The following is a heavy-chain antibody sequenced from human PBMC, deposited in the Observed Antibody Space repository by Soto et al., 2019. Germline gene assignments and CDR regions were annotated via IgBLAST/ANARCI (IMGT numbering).Heavy chain of an antibody. CDR2: TSSSGRTI. J-gene: IGHJ5*02. D-gene: IGHD2-2*01. Sequence: GGSLRLSCAASGFSFSNYSMNWVRQAPGKGLEWVSYTSSSGRTIYYADSVKGRFTISRDNAKNSLYLQISSLRAEDTAVYYCAAAHCSSSSCLNWFDPWGQGTLVTVSS. V-gene: IGHV3-48*01. CDR1: GFSFSNYS. CDR3: AAAHCSSSSCLNWFDP.